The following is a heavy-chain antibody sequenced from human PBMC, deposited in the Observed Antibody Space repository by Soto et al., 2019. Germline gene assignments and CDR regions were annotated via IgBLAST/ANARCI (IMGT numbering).Heavy chain of an antibody. D-gene: IGHD2-2*03. V-gene: IGHV4-34*01. CDR1: GGSFSGYY. CDR3: ARVGYCSSTSCRAKFDY. CDR2: INHSGST. J-gene: IGHJ4*02. Sequence: QVQLQQWGAGLLKPSETLSLTCAVYGGSFSGYYWSWIRQPPGKGLEWIGEINHSGSTNYNPSLMSRVTISVDTSKNQFSLKLSSVTAADTAVYYCARVGYCSSTSCRAKFDYWGQGTLVTVSS.